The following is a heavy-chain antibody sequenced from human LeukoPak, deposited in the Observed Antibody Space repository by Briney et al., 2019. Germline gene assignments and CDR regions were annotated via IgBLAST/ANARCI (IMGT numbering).Heavy chain of an antibody. CDR2: ISYDGSNK. CDR3: AREGVVVVVAATRYFDY. J-gene: IGHJ4*02. V-gene: IGHV3-30-3*01. D-gene: IGHD2-15*01. CDR1: GFTFSSYA. Sequence: GGSLRLSCAASGFTFSSYAMHWVRQAPGKGLEWVAVISYDGSNKYYADSVKGRFTISRDNSKNMLYLQMNSLRAEDTAVYYCAREGVVVVVAATRYFDYWGQGTLVTVSS.